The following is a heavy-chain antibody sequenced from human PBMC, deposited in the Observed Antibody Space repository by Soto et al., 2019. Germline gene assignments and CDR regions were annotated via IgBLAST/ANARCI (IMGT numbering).Heavy chain of an antibody. V-gene: IGHV3-30*18. J-gene: IGHJ6*02. CDR3: AKDPTPGHILYYYYGMDV. D-gene: IGHD2-21*01. CDR2: ISYDGSNK. CDR1: GFTFSSYG. Sequence: PVGSLRLSCAASGFTFSSYGMHWVRQAPGKGLEWVAVISYDGSNKYYADSVKGRFTISRDNSKNTLYLQMNSLRAEDTAVYYCAKDPTPGHILYYYYGMDVWGQGTTVTV.